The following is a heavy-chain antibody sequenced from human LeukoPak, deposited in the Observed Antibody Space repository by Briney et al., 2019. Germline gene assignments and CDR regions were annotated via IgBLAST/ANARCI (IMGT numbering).Heavy chain of an antibody. D-gene: IGHD3-16*01. CDR2: INPNSGGT. V-gene: IGHV1-2*02. J-gene: IGHJ4*02. CDR3: ARVYVWGSQIDY. CDR1: GYTFTGYY. Sequence: ASVKVSCEASGYTFTGYYMHWVRQAPGQGLEWMGWINPNSGGTNYAQKFQGRVTMTRDTSISTAYMELSRLRSDDTAVYYCARVYVWGSQIDYWGQGTLVTVSS.